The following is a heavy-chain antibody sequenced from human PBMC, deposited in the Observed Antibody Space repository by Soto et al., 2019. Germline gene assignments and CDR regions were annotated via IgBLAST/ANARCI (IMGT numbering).Heavy chain of an antibody. V-gene: IGHV3-53*01. CDR1: GFTVSSNY. Sequence: PGGSLRLSCAASGFTVSSNYMSRVRQAPGKGLEWVSVIYSGGSTYYADSVKGRFTISRDNSKNTLYLQMNSLRAEDTAVYYCSRDAIAAAGPIVYWDEGTLV. J-gene: IGHJ4*02. CDR3: SRDAIAAAGPIVY. D-gene: IGHD6-13*01. CDR2: IYSGGST.